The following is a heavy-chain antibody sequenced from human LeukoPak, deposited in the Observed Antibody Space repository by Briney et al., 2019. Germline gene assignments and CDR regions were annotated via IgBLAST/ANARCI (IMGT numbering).Heavy chain of an antibody. J-gene: IGHJ4*02. Sequence: SETLSLTCTISGDSISSSNYYWGWIRQPPGKVREWIGNIYYSGRTYYNPSLKSRVTISVDTSKNDFSLKLSSVTAADTAVYYCARLYYYDSSGPPLWGQGTMVAVSS. D-gene: IGHD3-22*01. V-gene: IGHV4-39*02. CDR3: ARLYYYDSSGPPL. CDR1: GDSISSSNYY. CDR2: IYYSGRT.